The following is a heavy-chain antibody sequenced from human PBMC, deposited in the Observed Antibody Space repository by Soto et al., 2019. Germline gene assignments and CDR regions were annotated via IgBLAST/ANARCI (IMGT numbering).Heavy chain of an antibody. CDR3: ARAGNYDILTDDAFDI. V-gene: IGHV4-59*01. CDR1: GGSISSYY. D-gene: IGHD3-9*01. J-gene: IGHJ3*02. CDR2: IYYSGST. Sequence: PSETLSLTCTVSGGSISSYYWSWIRQPPGKGLEWIGYIYYSGSTNYNPSLKSRVTISVDTSKNQFSLKLSSVTAADTAVYYCARAGNYDILTDDAFDIWGQGTMVTVS.